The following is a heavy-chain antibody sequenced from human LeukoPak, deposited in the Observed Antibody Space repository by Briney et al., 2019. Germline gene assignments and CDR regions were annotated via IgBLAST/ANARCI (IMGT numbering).Heavy chain of an antibody. Sequence: SETLSLTCTVSGGSINSGNYYWSWIRQPAGKELEWIGRISTSGSTNYSPSLKSRVTISVDTSKNQFSLKLSSVTAADTAVYYCARGRLDVVVPAATRARTNYWYFDLWGRGTLVTVSS. D-gene: IGHD2-2*01. CDR1: GGSINSGNYY. CDR3: ARGRLDVVVPAATRARTNYWYFDL. V-gene: IGHV4-61*02. J-gene: IGHJ2*01. CDR2: ISTSGST.